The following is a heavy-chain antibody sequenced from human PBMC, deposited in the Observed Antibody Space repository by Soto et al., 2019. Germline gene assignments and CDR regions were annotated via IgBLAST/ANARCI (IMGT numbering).Heavy chain of an antibody. V-gene: IGHV1-69*02. Sequence: SVKVSCKASGGTFSSYTISWVRQAPGQGLEWMGRIIPILGIANYAQKFQGRVTITADKSTSTAYMELSSLRSEDTAVYYCARAMGPSSFDDWGQGTLVTVSS. CDR3: ARAMGPSSFDD. CDR1: GGTFSSYT. J-gene: IGHJ4*02. CDR2: IIPILGIA.